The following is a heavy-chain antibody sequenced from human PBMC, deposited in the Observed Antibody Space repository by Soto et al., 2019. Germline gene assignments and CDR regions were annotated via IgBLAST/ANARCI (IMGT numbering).Heavy chain of an antibody. Sequence: QVQLVQSGDEVKKPGSSVKVTCKASGAIFSSNAISWVRQAPGQGLEWMGGILPIFGRTNYAQKFQGRVTITADESTGTASMELSSLKSEDTAGSYCATGGRRYSYCPRVDVEYWGQGNLVTVPS. J-gene: IGHJ4*02. D-gene: IGHD5-18*01. V-gene: IGHV1-69*01. CDR1: GAIFSSNA. CDR3: ATGGRRYSYCPRVDVEY. CDR2: ILPIFGRT.